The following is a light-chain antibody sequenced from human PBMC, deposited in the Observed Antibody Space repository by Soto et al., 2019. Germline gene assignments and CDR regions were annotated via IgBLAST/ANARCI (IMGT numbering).Light chain of an antibody. CDR1: SSNIGSNT. CDR2: NND. Sequence: QAVVTQPPSASGTPGQRVTISCSGGSSNIGSNTVNWYQQLPGTAPKLLIYNNDQRPSGVPDRFSGSKSGTSASLAISGLQSEDEADYYCAAWDDSLIGVLFGGGTKLTVL. J-gene: IGLJ2*01. CDR3: AAWDDSLIGVL. V-gene: IGLV1-44*01.